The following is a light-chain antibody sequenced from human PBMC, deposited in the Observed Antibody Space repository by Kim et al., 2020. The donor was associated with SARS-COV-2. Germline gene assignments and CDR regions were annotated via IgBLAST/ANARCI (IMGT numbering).Light chain of an antibody. J-gene: IGLJ2*01. V-gene: IGLV7-46*01. CDR2: DTG. CDR3: LLSYSDSRV. Sequence: PGGTVTSTGGSSTGAVTSGHFPYWFQQKPGQAPRTLIYDTGNRHSWTPARFSGSLLGGKAALTLSAAQAEDEADYYCLLSYSDSRVFGGGTQLTVL. CDR1: TGAVTSGHF.